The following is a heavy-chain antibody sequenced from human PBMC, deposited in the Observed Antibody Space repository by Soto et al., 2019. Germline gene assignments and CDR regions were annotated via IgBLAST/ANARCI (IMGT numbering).Heavy chain of an antibody. D-gene: IGHD3-3*01. J-gene: IGHJ5*02. Sequence: PSETLSLTCSVSGGTISGYYWTWIRQPAGKGLEWIGRIYSSGNTKYNPSLQSRVTMSLDTSNNQFSLRLTSVTAADTAVYYCARGQRFSDWFDPWGQGTLVTVPQ. CDR1: GGTISGYY. CDR2: IYSSGNT. CDR3: ARGQRFSDWFDP. V-gene: IGHV4-4*07.